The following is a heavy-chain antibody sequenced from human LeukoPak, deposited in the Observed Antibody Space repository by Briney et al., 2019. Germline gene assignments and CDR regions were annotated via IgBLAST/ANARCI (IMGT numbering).Heavy chain of an antibody. V-gene: IGHV4-59*12. J-gene: IGHJ4*02. CDR2: IYHSGST. D-gene: IGHD3-3*01. Sequence: SETLSLTCTVSGGSISSYYWSWIRQPPGKGLEWIGYIYHSGSTYYNPSLKSRVTISVDRSKNQFSLKLSSVTAADTAVYYCASSTIFGVVTPPDYWGQGTLVTVSS. CDR3: ASSTIFGVVTPPDY. CDR1: GGSISSYY.